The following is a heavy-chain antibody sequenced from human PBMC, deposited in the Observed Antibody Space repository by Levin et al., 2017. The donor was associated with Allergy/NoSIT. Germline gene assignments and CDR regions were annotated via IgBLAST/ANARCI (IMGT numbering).Heavy chain of an antibody. V-gene: IGHV1-46*01. D-gene: IGHD6-19*01. Sequence: GASVKVSCKASGYTFTSYYMHWVRQAPGQGLEWMGIINPSGGSTSYAQKFQGRVTMTRETSTSTVYMELSSLRSEDTAVYYCAREAVAGTGCDYWGQGTLVTVSS. CDR3: AREAVAGTGCDY. CDR2: INPSGGST. J-gene: IGHJ4*02. CDR1: GYTFTSYY.